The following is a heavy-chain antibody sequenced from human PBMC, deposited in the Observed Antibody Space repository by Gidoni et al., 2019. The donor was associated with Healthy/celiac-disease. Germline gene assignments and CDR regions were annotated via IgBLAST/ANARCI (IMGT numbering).Heavy chain of an antibody. D-gene: IGHD2-15*01. V-gene: IGHV3-30*18. CDR1: GFTFITYG. J-gene: IGHJ1*01. CDR3: ANHLGYCSGGSCYPGDFQH. Sequence: QVQLVESGGGVVQPGRSLRLSCAASGFTFITYGMHWVRQAPGKGLEGVAGISYDGSNKYYADSVKGRFTISRDNSKNTLYLQMNSLRAEDTAVYYCANHLGYCSGGSCYPGDFQHWGQGTLVTVSS. CDR2: ISYDGSNK.